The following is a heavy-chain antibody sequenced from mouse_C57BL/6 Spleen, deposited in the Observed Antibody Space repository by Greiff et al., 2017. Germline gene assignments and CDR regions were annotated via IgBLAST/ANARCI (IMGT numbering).Heavy chain of an antibody. V-gene: IGHV1-69*01. Sequence: QVQLQQPGAELVMPGASVKLSCKASGYTFTSYWMHWVKQRPGQGLAWIGEIDPSDSYTNYNQKFKGKSTLTVDKSSSTAYMQLSSLTSEDSAVYYCARHYGSSYGYFDVWGTGTTVNVSS. J-gene: IGHJ1*03. CDR3: ARHYGSSYGYFDV. CDR2: IDPSDSYT. CDR1: GYTFTSYW. D-gene: IGHD1-1*01.